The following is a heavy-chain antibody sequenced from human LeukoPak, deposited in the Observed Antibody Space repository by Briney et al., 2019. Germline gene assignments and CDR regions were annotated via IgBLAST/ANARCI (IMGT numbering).Heavy chain of an antibody. CDR3: ARGDDSGYYDYFDY. Sequence: GGSLRLSCAASGFTFSSYAMSWVRQAPGKGLEWVSAISGSGSSTYYADSVKGRFTISRDFSKNTVFLHMNSLRAEDTAMYYCARGDDSGYYDYFDYWGQGALVTVSS. CDR1: GFTFSSYA. CDR2: ISGSGSST. V-gene: IGHV3-23*01. J-gene: IGHJ4*02. D-gene: IGHD3-22*01.